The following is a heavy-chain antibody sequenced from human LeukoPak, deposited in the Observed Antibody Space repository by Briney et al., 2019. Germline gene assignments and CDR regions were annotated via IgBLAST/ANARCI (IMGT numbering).Heavy chain of an antibody. D-gene: IGHD5-12*01. CDR1: GGSISSYC. CDR2: IYYSGST. J-gene: IGHJ4*02. Sequence: SETLSLTCTVSGGSISSYCWSWIRQPPGKGLEWIGYIYYSGSTNYNPSLKSRVTISVDTSKNQFSLKLSSVTAADTAVYYCARDAIYSGYDLFDYWGQGTLVTVSS. CDR3: ARDAIYSGYDLFDY. V-gene: IGHV4-59*01.